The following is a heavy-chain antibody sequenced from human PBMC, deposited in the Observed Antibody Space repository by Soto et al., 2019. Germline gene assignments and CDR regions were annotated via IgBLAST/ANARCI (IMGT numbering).Heavy chain of an antibody. Sequence: QVQLVESGGGAVQPGRSLRLSCAASGFTFSSYGMHWVRQAPGKGLEWVAVIWYDGSNKYYADSVKGRFTISRDNSKNTLYLQMNSLRAEDTAVYYCARDIAVAGTALDVWGQGTTVTVSS. CDR2: IWYDGSNK. V-gene: IGHV3-33*01. D-gene: IGHD6-19*01. CDR3: ARDIAVAGTALDV. J-gene: IGHJ6*02. CDR1: GFTFSSYG.